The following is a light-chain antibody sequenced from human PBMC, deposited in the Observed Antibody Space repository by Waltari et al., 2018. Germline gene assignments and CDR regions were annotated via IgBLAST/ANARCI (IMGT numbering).Light chain of an antibody. V-gene: IGLV3-21*04. CDR3: HVWHPHVDPGV. CDR1: NIGTYS. J-gene: IGLJ1*01. CDR2: YDR. Sequence: SYVVTQPPSVSVAPGETATITCWGDNIGTYSVHWYQQKAGQAPVLVIFYDRDRPSGIPDRFSGSNSGNTATLTISRVEAGDEARHYRHVWHPHVDPGVFGTGTEVTVL.